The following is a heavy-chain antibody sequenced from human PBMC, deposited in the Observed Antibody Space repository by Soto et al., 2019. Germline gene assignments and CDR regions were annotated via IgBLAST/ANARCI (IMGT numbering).Heavy chain of an antibody. CDR3: ARDRYDFWSGYSHGMDV. Sequence: QSGGSLRLSCAASGFTFSSYWMSWVRQAPGKGLEWVANIKQDGSEKYYVDSVKGRFTISRDNAKNSLYLQMNSLRAEVTAVYYCARDRYDFWSGYSHGMDVWGQGTTVTVSS. J-gene: IGHJ6*02. CDR1: GFTFSSYW. D-gene: IGHD3-3*01. CDR2: IKQDGSEK. V-gene: IGHV3-7*03.